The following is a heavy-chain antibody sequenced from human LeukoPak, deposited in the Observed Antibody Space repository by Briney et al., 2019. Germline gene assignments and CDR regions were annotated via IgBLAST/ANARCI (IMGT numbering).Heavy chain of an antibody. CDR2: ISGSGVDT. D-gene: IGHD3-10*01. V-gene: IGHV3-23*01. CDR1: GFTFSSYA. J-gene: IGHJ4*02. Sequence: PSGGSLRLSCAASGFTFSSYAMSWVRQAPGKGLQWVSAISGSGVDTFYADSVKGRFTISRDNSKNTLYLQMDSLTAEDTAVYYCAKAYFYGSGSYYKTFDYWGQGTLVTVSS. CDR3: AKAYFYGSGSYYKTFDY.